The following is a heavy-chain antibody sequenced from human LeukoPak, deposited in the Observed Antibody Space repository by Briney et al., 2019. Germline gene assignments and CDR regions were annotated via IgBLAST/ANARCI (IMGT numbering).Heavy chain of an antibody. CDR1: GFTFSSYW. J-gene: IGHJ3*02. CDR3: ARQSPPPRGFWFGNFHI. CDR2: IYYGGAT. Sequence: GSLRLSCAASGFTFSSYWMSWVRQPPGKGLEWIGSIYYGGATYYSPSLKSRVTISVDTSKNHFSLRLNSVTAADTAVYYCARQSPPPRGFWFGNFHIWGQGTMVTVSS. V-gene: IGHV4-39*01. D-gene: IGHD3-10*01.